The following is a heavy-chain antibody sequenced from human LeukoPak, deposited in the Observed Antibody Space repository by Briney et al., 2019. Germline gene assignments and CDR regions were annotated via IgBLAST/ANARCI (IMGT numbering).Heavy chain of an antibody. CDR2: IYYSGST. CDR1: GGSISSHY. D-gene: IGHD3-3*01. V-gene: IGHV4-59*11. CDR3: ARDMGRFPNAFDI. J-gene: IGHJ3*02. Sequence: SETLSLTCTVSGGSISSHYWSWIRQPPGKGLEWIGYIYYSGSTNYNPSPKSRVTISVDTSKNQFSLKLSSVTAADTAVYYCARDMGRFPNAFDIWGQGTMVTVSS.